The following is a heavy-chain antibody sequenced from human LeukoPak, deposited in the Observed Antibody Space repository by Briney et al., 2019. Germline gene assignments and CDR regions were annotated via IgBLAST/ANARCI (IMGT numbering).Heavy chain of an antibody. V-gene: IGHV1-18*01. CDR1: GYIFTTYG. CDR2: ISPYNSGT. CDR3: ARGNEHYDY. D-gene: IGHD1-1*01. Sequence: GASVKVSCKASGYIFTTYGITWVRQAPGQGLKWMGWISPYNSGTNYAQMLPGRLTLTTDTSTSTVYMELRSLRSDDTAVYYCARGNEHYDYWGQGTPVTVSS. J-gene: IGHJ4*02.